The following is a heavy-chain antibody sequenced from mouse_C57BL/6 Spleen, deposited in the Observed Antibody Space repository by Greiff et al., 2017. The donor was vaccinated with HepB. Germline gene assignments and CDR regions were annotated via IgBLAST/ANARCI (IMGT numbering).Heavy chain of an antibody. CDR2: INPNNGGT. V-gene: IGHV1-18*01. D-gene: IGHD2-1*01. CDR1: GYTFNDYN. J-gene: IGHJ3*01. CDR3: SMDYCNVVGFAY. Sequence: EVQLQQSGPELVKPGASVKISCKASGYTFNDYNMDWVKQSHGKSLEWIGDINPNNGGTIYNKKFKGKATLTVDKSSRTAYMGLRSLTSEDTAVDYCSMDYCNVVGFAYWGQGTLVTVSA.